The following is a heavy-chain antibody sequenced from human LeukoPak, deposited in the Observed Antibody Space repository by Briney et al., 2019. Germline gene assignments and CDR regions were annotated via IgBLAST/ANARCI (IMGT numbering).Heavy chain of an antibody. CDR2: IDHSGST. CDR3: ARGQRGFRDFWSGYSEGKNWFDP. J-gene: IGHJ5*02. Sequence: PSETLSLTCAVYGGSFSDYYWSWIRQPPGKGLEWIGEIDHSGSTNYNPSLKSRVTISVDTSKNQFSLKLSSVTAADTAMYYCARGQRGFRDFWSGYSEGKNWFDPWGQGTLVTVSS. D-gene: IGHD3-3*01. CDR1: GGSFSDYY. V-gene: IGHV4-34*01.